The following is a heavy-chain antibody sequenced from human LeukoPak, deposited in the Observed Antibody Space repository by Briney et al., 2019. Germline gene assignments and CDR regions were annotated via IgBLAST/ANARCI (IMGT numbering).Heavy chain of an antibody. CDR1: GGSFSGYY. CDR3: AIAAAGTFH. CDR2: INHSGST. D-gene: IGHD6-13*01. V-gene: IGHV4-34*01. J-gene: IGHJ4*02. Sequence: NPSETLSLTRAVYGGSFSGYYWSWIRQPPGKGLEWIGEINHSGSTNYNPSLKSRVTISVDTSKNQFSLKLSSVTAADTAVYYCAIAAAGTFHWGQGTLVTVSS.